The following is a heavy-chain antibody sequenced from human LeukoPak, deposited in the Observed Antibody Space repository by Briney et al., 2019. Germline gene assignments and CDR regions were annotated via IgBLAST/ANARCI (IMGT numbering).Heavy chain of an antibody. J-gene: IGHJ4*02. V-gene: IGHV4-59*01. CDR2: IYYSGST. D-gene: IGHD2-15*01. CDR1: GGSISSYY. CDR3: ARVGYCSGGSCYSIFDY. Sequence: SETLSLTCTVSGGSISSYYWSWIWQPPGKGLEWIGYIYYSGSTNYNPSLKSRVTISVDTSKNQFSLKLSSVTAADTAVYYCARVGYCSGGSCYSIFDYWGQGTLVTVSS.